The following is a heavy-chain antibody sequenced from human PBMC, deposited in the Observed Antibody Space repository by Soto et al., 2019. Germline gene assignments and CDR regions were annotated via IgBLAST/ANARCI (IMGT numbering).Heavy chain of an antibody. D-gene: IGHD3-3*01. Sequence: QVRLVQSGTEVKKPGASVKVSCMVSGYSFSNFDINWVRQATGQGLEWMGWMSPKNGDVGYAQKFQGRGTMTSNNSINTAYMELNNLRPEDTAVYYCVRPWRYWGQGSPVTV. V-gene: IGHV1-8*02. J-gene: IGHJ4*02. CDR2: MSPKNGDV. CDR1: GYSFSNFD. CDR3: VRPWRY.